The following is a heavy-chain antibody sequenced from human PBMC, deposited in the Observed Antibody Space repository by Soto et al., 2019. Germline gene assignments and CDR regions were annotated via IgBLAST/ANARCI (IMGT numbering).Heavy chain of an antibody. CDR1: GYTFTGYY. J-gene: IGHJ4*02. D-gene: IGHD5-18*01. V-gene: IGHV1-2*04. CDR3: ARSDRVDTAMATLFDY. CDR2: INPNSGGT. Sequence: QVQLVQSGAEVKKPGASVKVSCKASGYTFTGYYMHWVRQAPGQGLEWMGWINPNSGGTNYAQKFQGWVTMTRDTSISTAYMELSRLRSDDTAVYYCARSDRVDTAMATLFDYWGQGTLVTVSS.